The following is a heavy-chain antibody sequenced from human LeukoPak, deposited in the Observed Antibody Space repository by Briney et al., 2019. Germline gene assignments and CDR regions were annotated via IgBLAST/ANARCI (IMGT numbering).Heavy chain of an antibody. Sequence: ASVKVSCKASGYTFTGYYMHWVRQAPGQGLEWMGWINPNSGGTNYAQKFQGRVTRTRDTSISTAYMELSRLRSDDTAVYYCARDLSNFYYDSSGYYSHFDYWGQGTLVTVSS. V-gene: IGHV1-2*02. CDR2: INPNSGGT. CDR3: ARDLSNFYYDSSGYYSHFDY. D-gene: IGHD3-22*01. CDR1: GYTFTGYY. J-gene: IGHJ4*02.